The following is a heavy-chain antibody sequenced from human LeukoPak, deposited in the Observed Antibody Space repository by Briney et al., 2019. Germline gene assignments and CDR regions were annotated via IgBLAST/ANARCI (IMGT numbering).Heavy chain of an antibody. Sequence: SETLSLTCTVSGGSISSSSHYWGWIRQPPGKGLEWIGSIYYSGGTYYNPSLKSRVTISVDTSKNQFSLKLSSVTAADTAVYYCASVKSAGYSSGWYSNWFDPWGQGTLVTVSS. V-gene: IGHV4-39*01. D-gene: IGHD6-19*01. J-gene: IGHJ5*02. CDR2: IYYSGGT. CDR1: GGSISSSSHY. CDR3: ASVKSAGYSSGWYSNWFDP.